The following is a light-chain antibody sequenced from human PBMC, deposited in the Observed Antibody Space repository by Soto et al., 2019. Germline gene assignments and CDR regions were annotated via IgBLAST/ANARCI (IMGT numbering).Light chain of an antibody. CDR1: QTLLHRNGYNY. J-gene: IGKJ5*01. CDR3: MQALQTPS. Sequence: DIVMTQSPLSLPVTPGEPASISCRSSQTLLHRNGYNYLDWYLQKPGQSPQLLIYMGSFRASAVPDRFSGSGSGTDFTLKISRVEADDAGLYYCMQALQTPSFGQGTRLEIK. CDR2: MGS. V-gene: IGKV2-28*01.